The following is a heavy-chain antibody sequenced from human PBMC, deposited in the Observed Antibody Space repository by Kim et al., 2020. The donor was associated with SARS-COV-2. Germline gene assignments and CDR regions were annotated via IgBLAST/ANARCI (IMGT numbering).Heavy chain of an antibody. J-gene: IGHJ4*02. CDR2: GRKQ. CDR3: AKAEAYDY. Sequence: GRKQTYADYGKGRFTISRDNSKNTLYLQMNSLRAEDTAVYYCAKAEAYDYWGQGTLVTVSS. V-gene: IGHV3-30*02.